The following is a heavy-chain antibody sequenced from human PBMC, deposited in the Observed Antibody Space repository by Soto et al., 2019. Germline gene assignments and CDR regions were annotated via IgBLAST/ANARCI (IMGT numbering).Heavy chain of an antibody. J-gene: IGHJ4*02. CDR1: GYTFTSYG. D-gene: IGHD3-10*01. Sequence: GASVKVSCKASGYTFTSYGISWVRQAPGQGLEWMGWISAYNGNTNYAQKLQGRVTMTTDTSTSTAYMELRSLRSDDTAVYYCARAPSSRITMVRGAPFDSWGQGTLVTVSS. V-gene: IGHV1-18*01. CDR2: ISAYNGNT. CDR3: ARAPSSRITMVRGAPFDS.